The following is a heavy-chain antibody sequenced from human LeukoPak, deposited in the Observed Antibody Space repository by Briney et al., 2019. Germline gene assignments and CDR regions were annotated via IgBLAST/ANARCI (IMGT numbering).Heavy chain of an antibody. V-gene: IGHV4-31*03. CDR2: IYSSGST. Sequence: KPSQTLSLTCTVSGGSISSGGYYWSWIRQHPGKGLEWIGYIYSSGSTYYNPSLKSRITISVDTSKNQFSLKLSSVTAADTAVYYCARDRDSDFSYYYYMDVWGKGTTVTVSS. CDR3: ARDRDSDFSYYYYMDV. CDR1: GGSISSGGYY. J-gene: IGHJ6*03. D-gene: IGHD3-3*01.